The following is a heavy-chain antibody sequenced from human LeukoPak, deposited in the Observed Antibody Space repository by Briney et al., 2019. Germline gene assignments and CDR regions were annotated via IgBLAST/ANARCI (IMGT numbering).Heavy chain of an antibody. Sequence: SETLSLTCTVPGGSISGYYWSWIRQPPGKGLDWIGYIYFSGSTSYKPSLRSRVAISVDTSKSQFSLKLSSVTAADTAVYYCARARGTAYFGSGTYHLDYWGQGALVTVSS. J-gene: IGHJ4*02. CDR3: ARARGTAYFGSGTYHLDY. D-gene: IGHD3-10*01. CDR2: IYFSGST. V-gene: IGHV4-59*01. CDR1: GGSISGYY.